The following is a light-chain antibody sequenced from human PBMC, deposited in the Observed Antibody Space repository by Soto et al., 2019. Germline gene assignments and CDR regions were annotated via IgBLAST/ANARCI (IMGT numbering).Light chain of an antibody. V-gene: IGKV1-5*01. Sequence: DMPMTQSPTTLSASVGDRVTTTCRASQKIRIWLAWYQQKPGKDPKVLIYDASTLESGVLSRFSGRGFGTEFTLSISSLPSDDFATYYCHHYNGYFGQGSKLEIK. CDR2: DAS. J-gene: IGKJ2*01. CDR3: HHYNGY. CDR1: QKIRIW.